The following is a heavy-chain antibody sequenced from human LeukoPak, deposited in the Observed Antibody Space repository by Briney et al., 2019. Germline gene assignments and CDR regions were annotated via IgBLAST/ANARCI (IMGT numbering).Heavy chain of an antibody. CDR1: GFTFSDYY. J-gene: IGHJ3*02. CDR2: ISSSGSTI. CDR3: ATDYGGNSDAFDI. D-gene: IGHD4-23*01. Sequence: PGGSLRLSCAASGFTFSDYYMSWIRQAPGKGLEWVSYISSSGSTIYYADSVKGRFTISRDNSKNTLYLQMNSLRAEDTAVYYCATDYGGNSDAFDIWGQGTMVTVSS. V-gene: IGHV3-11*01.